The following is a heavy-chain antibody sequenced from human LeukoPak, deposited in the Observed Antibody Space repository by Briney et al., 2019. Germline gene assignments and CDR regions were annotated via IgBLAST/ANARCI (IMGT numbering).Heavy chain of an antibody. CDR3: AKDYDYVWGSYRQGSYFDY. Sequence: GGSLRLSCVASGFTFSSYAMSWVRQAPGKWLEWVSAISGSGGSTYYVDSVKGRFTISRDKSKNTLYLQMNSLRAEDTAVYYCAKDYDYVWGSYRQGSYFDYWGQGTLVTVSS. CDR2: ISGSGGST. V-gene: IGHV3-23*01. CDR1: GFTFSSYA. D-gene: IGHD3-16*02. J-gene: IGHJ4*02.